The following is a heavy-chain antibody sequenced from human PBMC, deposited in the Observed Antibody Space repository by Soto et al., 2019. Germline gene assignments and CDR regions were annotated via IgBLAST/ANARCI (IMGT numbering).Heavy chain of an antibody. CDR2: ISPIFGTA. V-gene: IGHV1-69*06. J-gene: IGHJ6*02. CDR1: GGTFSSYA. D-gene: IGHD3-10*01. CDR3: ARDYYGSGSYYNYYYYGMDV. Sequence: QVQLVQSGAEVKKPGSSVKVSCKASGGTFSSYAISWVRQAPGQGLEWMGGISPIFGTANYAQKFQGRVTITADKSTSTASMELSSLRSEDTAVYYCARDYYGSGSYYNYYYYGMDVWGQGTTVTVSS.